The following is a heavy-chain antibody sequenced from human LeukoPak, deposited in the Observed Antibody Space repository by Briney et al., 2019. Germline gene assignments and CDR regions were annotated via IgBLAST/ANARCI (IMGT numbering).Heavy chain of an antibody. Sequence: SETLSLTCTVSGGSISSGDYYWSWIRQPPGKGLEWIGYIYYSGSTYYNPSLKSRVTISVDTSKNQFSLKLSSVTAADTAVYYCALSSSSWYGNWFDPWGQGTLVTVSS. CDR2: IYYSGST. D-gene: IGHD6-13*01. CDR1: GGSISSGDYY. CDR3: ALSSSSWYGNWFDP. J-gene: IGHJ5*02. V-gene: IGHV4-30-4*02.